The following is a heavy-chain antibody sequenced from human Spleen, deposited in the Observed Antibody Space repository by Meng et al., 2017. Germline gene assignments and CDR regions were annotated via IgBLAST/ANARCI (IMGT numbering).Heavy chain of an antibody. CDR2: IDPKSDNT. J-gene: IGHJ4*02. CDR3: ARNPTSLARSTYYDFLFDY. V-gene: IGHV1-2*06. D-gene: IGHD3/OR15-3a*01. Sequence: GESLKISCVASGLSFTDAWMSWVRQAPGKGLEWVGRIDPKSDNTHYAQKFQGRVTMTRDTSISTAYMELSGLRSDDTAVYYCARNPTSLARSTYYDFLFDYWGQGTLVTVSS. CDR1: GLSFTDAW.